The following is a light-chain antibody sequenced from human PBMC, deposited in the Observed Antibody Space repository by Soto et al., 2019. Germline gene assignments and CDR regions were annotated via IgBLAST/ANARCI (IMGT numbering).Light chain of an antibody. CDR3: QKYNSSPPT. J-gene: IGKJ1*01. CDR1: QGFGNY. Sequence: DFPMTQSPSSLSASVGDRVTITCRASQGFGNYLAWYQQKPGTVPKLLIYSASTLQSGVPSRFSGSGSGTDFTLTISSLQPEDVATYYCQKYNSSPPTFGQGTTVEIK. V-gene: IGKV1-27*01. CDR2: SAS.